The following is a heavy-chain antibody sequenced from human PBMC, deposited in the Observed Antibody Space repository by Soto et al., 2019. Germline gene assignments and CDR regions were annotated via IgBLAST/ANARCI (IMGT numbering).Heavy chain of an antibody. Sequence: SVKVSCKASGGTFSSYAISWVRQAPGQGLEWMGGIIPIFGTANYAQKFQGRVTITADESTSTAYMELSSLRSEDTAVYYCAAHHRDLITMIVVPWFDPWGQGTLVTVSS. CDR2: IIPIFGTA. CDR1: GGTFSSYA. D-gene: IGHD3-22*01. CDR3: AAHHRDLITMIVVPWFDP. V-gene: IGHV1-69*13. J-gene: IGHJ5*02.